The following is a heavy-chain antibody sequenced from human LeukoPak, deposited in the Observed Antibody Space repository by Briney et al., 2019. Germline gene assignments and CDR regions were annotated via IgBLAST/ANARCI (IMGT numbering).Heavy chain of an antibody. CDR2: ISSSSSYI. J-gene: IGHJ4*02. CDR1: GFTFSSYS. CDR3: ARTAPGSGSSYYFDY. V-gene: IGHV3-21*01. Sequence: PGGSLRLSCAASGFTFSSYSMNWVRQAPGKGLEWVSSISSSSSYIYYADSVKGRFTISRDNAKNSLYLQMNSLRAEDTAVYYCARTAPGSGSSYYFDYWGQGTLVTVSS. D-gene: IGHD3-10*01.